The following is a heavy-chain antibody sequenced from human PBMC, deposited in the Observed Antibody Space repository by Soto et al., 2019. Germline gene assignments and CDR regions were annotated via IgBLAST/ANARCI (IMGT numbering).Heavy chain of an antibody. V-gene: IGHV2-5*02. CDR1: GFSLSASGEA. Sequence: QITLKESGPTLMTPTQTLTLTCTFSGFSLSASGEAVGWIRQPPGKALEWLALFYWDDDKRYSPSLKNQLTITTETSKTHVVLIMTNMGPVDTSIYYCAHGSRLYNNPHYSPYYFDYWGQGTLVTVSS. D-gene: IGHD3-10*01. CDR3: AHGSRLYNNPHYSPYYFDY. J-gene: IGHJ4*02. CDR2: FYWDDDK.